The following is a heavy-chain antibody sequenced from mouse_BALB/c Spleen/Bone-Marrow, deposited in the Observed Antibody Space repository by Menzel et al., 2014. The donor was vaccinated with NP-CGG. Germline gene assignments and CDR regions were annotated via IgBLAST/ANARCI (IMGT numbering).Heavy chain of an antibody. J-gene: IGHJ4*01. CDR3: VRGIYYYGSNYKNSALDY. CDR1: GFTFNTFA. CDR2: IRSKSNNFAT. Sequence: DVHLVESGGGLVQPKGLLKLSCAASGFTFNTFAMNWVRQAPGKGLEWVARIRSKSNNFATYYADSVKDRFTISRDDSQSMLYLKMNNLKTEDTAMYYCVRGIYYYGSNYKNSALDYWGQGTSVTVSS. D-gene: IGHD1-1*01. V-gene: IGHV10-1*02.